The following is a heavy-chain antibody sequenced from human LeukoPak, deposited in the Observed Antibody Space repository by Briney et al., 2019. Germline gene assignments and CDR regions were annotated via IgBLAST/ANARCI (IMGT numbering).Heavy chain of an antibody. V-gene: IGHV4-39*07. CDR2: IYYSGST. CDR1: GGSISSSSYY. J-gene: IGHJ6*03. Sequence: PSETLSLTCTVSGGSISSSSYYWGWIRQPPGKRLEWIGSIYYSGSTYYNPSLKSRVTISVDTSKNQFSLKLSSVTAEDTAVYYCARVGASYYYYYYMDVWGKGTTVTVSS. D-gene: IGHD3-3*01. CDR3: ARVGASYYYYYYMDV.